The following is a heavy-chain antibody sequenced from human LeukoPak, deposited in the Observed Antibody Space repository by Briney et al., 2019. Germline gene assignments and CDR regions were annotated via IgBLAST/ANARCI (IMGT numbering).Heavy chain of an antibody. J-gene: IGHJ4*02. CDR2: IYYSGST. V-gene: IGHV4-59*01. CDR1: GGSISSYY. D-gene: IGHD3-3*01. Sequence: PSETLSLTCTVSGGSISSYYWSWIRQPPEKGLEWIGYIYYSGSTNYNPSLKSRVTISVDTSKNQFSLKLSSVTAADTAVYYCARAGRTIFGVVTVWGQGTLVTVSS. CDR3: ARAGRTIFGVVTV.